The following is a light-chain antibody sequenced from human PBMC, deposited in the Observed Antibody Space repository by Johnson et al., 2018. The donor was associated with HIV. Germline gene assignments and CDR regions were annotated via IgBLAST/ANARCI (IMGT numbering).Light chain of an antibody. CDR3: GAWDSSLSAHFV. CDR2: DNN. CDR1: SSNIGNNY. V-gene: IGLV1-51*01. Sequence: QSVLTQPPSVSAAPGQKVTISCSGSSSNIGNNYVSWYQQLPGTAPKLLIYDNNKRTSGIPDRLSGSKSGTSATLGITGLQTGDEADYYCGAWDSSLSAHFVFGTGTKVTVL. J-gene: IGLJ1*01.